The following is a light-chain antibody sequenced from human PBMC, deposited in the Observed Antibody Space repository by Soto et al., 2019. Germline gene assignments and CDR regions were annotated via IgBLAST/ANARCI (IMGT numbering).Light chain of an antibody. J-gene: IGKJ5*01. CDR1: QSVLYSSNNKNY. Sequence: DIVMTQSPDSLAVSLGERATINCKSSQSVLYSSNNKNYLVWYQQKPGQPPKLLIYWASTRESGVPDRLSGSGSGTDFTLTISSLQAEDVAVYYCQQYYSTPITFGQGTRLEIK. V-gene: IGKV4-1*01. CDR3: QQYYSTPIT. CDR2: WAS.